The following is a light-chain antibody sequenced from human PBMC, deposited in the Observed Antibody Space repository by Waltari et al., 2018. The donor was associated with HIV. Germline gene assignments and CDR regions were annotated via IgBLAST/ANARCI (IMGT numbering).Light chain of an antibody. CDR3: SSYTSSSTRV. CDR2: DVS. J-gene: IGLJ1*01. V-gene: IGLV2-14*03. Sequence: QSALTQPASVSGSPGQSITILCTGTSSAVGDYNYVPWYQHHPGKAPKLIIYDVSNRPSGVSNRFSGSKSGNTASLTISGLQTEDEADYYCSSYTSSSTRVFGTGTKVTVL. CDR1: SSAVGDYNY.